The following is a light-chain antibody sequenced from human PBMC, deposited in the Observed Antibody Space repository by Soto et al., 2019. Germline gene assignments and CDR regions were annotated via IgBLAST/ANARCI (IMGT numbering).Light chain of an antibody. V-gene: IGLV2-14*01. CDR1: SSDVGGYNY. CDR3: SSYTSSSTLGV. Sequence: QSVLTQPASVSGSPGQSITISCTGTSSDVGGYNYVSWYQQHPGKAPKLMIYEVSNRPSGVSNRFSGSKSGNTASQTISGLQAEDEADYYCSSYTSSSTLGVFGTGTKVTVL. J-gene: IGLJ1*01. CDR2: EVS.